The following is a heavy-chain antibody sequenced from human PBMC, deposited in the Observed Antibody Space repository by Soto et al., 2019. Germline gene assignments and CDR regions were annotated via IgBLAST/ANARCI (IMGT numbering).Heavy chain of an antibody. J-gene: IGHJ4*02. CDR3: ARHKYRGTYCTNGVCSAHFDY. CDR1: GYIFTSYE. D-gene: IGHD2-8*01. V-gene: IGHV1-18*01. Sequence: ASVKVSCKASGYIFTSYEISWVRQAPGQGLEWMGWISAYNANTNYAQKLQGRVTMTTDTSTSTAYMELRSLRSDDTAVFYCARHKYRGTYCTNGVCSAHFDYWGQGTLVTVSS. CDR2: ISAYNANT.